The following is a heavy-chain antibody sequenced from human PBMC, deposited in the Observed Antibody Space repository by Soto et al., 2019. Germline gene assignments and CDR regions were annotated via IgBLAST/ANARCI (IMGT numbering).Heavy chain of an antibody. Sequence: EVQLLESGGVLVQPGGSLRLSCAASGFTFSTYAMSWVRQAPGKGPEWVSAISGGGDITYYAESVKGRFTTSRDNSKNTLYLQMNSLRGDDTAVYYCASYTVNFDFWGQGALVTVSS. CDR1: GFTFSTYA. J-gene: IGHJ4*02. V-gene: IGHV3-23*01. CDR2: ISGGGDIT. CDR3: ASYTVNFDF. D-gene: IGHD2-2*02.